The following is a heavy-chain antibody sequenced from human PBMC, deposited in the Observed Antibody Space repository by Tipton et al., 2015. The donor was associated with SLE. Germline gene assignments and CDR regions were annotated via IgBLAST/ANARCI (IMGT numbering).Heavy chain of an antibody. V-gene: IGHV4-4*07. J-gene: IGHJ3*02. CDR3: ARSYSWGDAFNI. CDR2: VYSSGSA. Sequence: PGLVKPSETLSLTCSVSRDSITSYYWSWFRQSTGRGLEWIGRVYSSGSANYNPALISRVTMSVDTSKNQFSLKLISVTAADTAVYYCARSYSWGDAFNIWGQGTVVTVSS. D-gene: IGHD2-21*01. CDR1: RDSITSYY.